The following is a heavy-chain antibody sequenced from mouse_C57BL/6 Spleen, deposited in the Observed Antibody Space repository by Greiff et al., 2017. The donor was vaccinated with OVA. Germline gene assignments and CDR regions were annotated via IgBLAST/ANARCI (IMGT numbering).Heavy chain of an antibody. Sequence: VQREESGAELVRPGTSVKMSCKASGYTFTNYWIEWVKQRPGHGLEWIGDIYPGGGYTNYNEKFKGKATLTADKSSSTAYMQLNSLTSEDSAIYYCVYYCSSYDAMDYWGQGTSVTVSS. CDR1: GYTFTNYW. V-gene: IGHV1-63*01. CDR3: VYYCSSYDAMDY. D-gene: IGHD1-1*01. CDR2: IYPGGGYT. J-gene: IGHJ4*01.